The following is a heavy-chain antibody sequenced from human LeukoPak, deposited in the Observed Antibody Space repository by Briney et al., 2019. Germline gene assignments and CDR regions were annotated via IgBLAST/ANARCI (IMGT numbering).Heavy chain of an antibody. D-gene: IGHD3-10*01. J-gene: IGHJ5*02. V-gene: IGHV4-34*01. CDR1: GGSFSGYY. CDR3: ARSLLLWFGERNNWFDP. CDR2: INHSGST. Sequence: SETLSLTCAVYGGSFSGYYGSWMRQPPGEGLELIGEINHSGSTNYNPSLKSRVTISVDTSKNQFSLKLSSVTAADTAVYYCARSLLLWFGERNNWFDPWGQGTLVTVSS.